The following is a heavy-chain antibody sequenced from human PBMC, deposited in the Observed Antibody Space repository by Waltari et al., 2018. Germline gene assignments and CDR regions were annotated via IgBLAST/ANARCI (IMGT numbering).Heavy chain of an antibody. D-gene: IGHD3-9*01. Sequence: QVTLKESGPVLVKPTETLTLTCTVSGFSLSNARMGVSWIRQPPGKALEWLAHIFSNDEKSSSTPLKSRLTISKDTSKSQVVLTMTNMDPVDTATYYCARIEHTNYDILTLDVWGKGTTVTISS. CDR1: GFSLSNARMG. V-gene: IGHV2-26*01. CDR3: ARIEHTNYDILTLDV. J-gene: IGHJ6*04. CDR2: IFSNDEK.